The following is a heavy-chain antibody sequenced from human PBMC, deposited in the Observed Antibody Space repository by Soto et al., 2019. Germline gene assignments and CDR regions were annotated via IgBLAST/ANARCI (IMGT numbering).Heavy chain of an antibody. J-gene: IGHJ6*02. Sequence: EVQLVESGGGLVQPGGSLKLSCAASGFTFSGSAMHWVRQASGKGLEWVGRIRSKANSYATAYAASVKGGFTISRDDSKNTAYLQMNKLKTEETAGYYCTSSPHITIVRGVTDVWGQGTTVTVSS. CDR2: IRSKANSYAT. CDR1: GFTFSGSA. CDR3: TSSPHITIVRGVTDV. V-gene: IGHV3-73*02. D-gene: IGHD3-10*01.